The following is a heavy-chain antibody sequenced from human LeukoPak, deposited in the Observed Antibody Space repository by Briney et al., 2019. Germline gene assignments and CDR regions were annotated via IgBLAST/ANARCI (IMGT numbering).Heavy chain of an antibody. J-gene: IGHJ6*02. CDR3: ARGPRGAAISTYYYYYGMDV. V-gene: IGHV4-34*01. CDR2: INHSGST. D-gene: IGHD2-2*02. Sequence: SETLSLTCAVYGGSFSGYYWSWIRQPPGKGLEWIGEINHSGSTNYNPSLKSRVTMSVDTSKNQFSLKLSSVTAADTAVYYCARGPRGAAISTYYYYYGMDVWGQGTTVTVSS. CDR1: GGSFSGYY.